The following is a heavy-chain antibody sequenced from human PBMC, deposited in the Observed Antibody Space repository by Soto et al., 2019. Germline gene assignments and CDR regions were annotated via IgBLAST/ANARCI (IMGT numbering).Heavy chain of an antibody. J-gene: IGHJ4*02. CDR2: INGSGAAT. CDR3: AKRPFTSSGSFDY. D-gene: IGHD6-19*01. CDR1: GFTFSSHA. Sequence: GGSLRLSCAASGFTFSSHALSWVRQAPGEGLEWVSAINGSGAATYYANSVKGRFTISRDDSKNTLYLQMNSLRAEDTAVYYCAKRPFTSSGSFDYWGQGTLVTVSS. V-gene: IGHV3-23*01.